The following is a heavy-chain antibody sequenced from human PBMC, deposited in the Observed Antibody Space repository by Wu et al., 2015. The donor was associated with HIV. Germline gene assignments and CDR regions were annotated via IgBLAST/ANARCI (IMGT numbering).Heavy chain of an antibody. CDR2: VNTNTGGT. D-gene: IGHD1-1*01. Sequence: QVQMVQSGPEVKQPGASVKVSCKASGYTLTDYFIHWVRQAPGQRLEWMGWVNTNTGGTNYAQKFRGRITMTRDTSISTAYMELRSLRSDDTAVYYCARDGTTGTYYFDYWGQGTLVTVSS. V-gene: IGHV1-2*02. CDR3: ARDGTTGTYYFDY. J-gene: IGHJ4*02. CDR1: GYTLTDYF.